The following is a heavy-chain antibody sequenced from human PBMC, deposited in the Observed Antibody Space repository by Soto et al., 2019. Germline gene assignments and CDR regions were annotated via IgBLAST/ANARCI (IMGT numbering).Heavy chain of an antibody. CDR1: EFSFRSYW. J-gene: IGHJ4*02. V-gene: IGHV3-7*01. CDR2: INEDGSQK. D-gene: IGHD5-18*01. CDR3: ARVGRYGWDFDH. Sequence: GSLRLSCAASEFSFRSYWMTWVRQAPGKGLEWVALINEDGSQKYYVGSVKGRFIIPRDNAKDSVYMQMDSLRAGDTAVYFCARVGRYGWDFDHWGQGXLVTVSS.